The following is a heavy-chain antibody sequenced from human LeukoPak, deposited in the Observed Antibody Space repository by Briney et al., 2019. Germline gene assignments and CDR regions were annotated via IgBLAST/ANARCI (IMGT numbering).Heavy chain of an antibody. Sequence: DPGTSLRLSCAASGFTFSTYGMHWVRQAPGKGPEWVALITYDGYYKYYSDSVKGRFTISSDTSKNTLSLQMNSLRAEDTAVYYCARDLSPVVRASPMGYWGQGTLVTVSS. D-gene: IGHD3-10*01. V-gene: IGHV3-30*03. CDR2: ITYDGYYK. CDR1: GFTFSTYG. J-gene: IGHJ4*02. CDR3: ARDLSPVVRASPMGY.